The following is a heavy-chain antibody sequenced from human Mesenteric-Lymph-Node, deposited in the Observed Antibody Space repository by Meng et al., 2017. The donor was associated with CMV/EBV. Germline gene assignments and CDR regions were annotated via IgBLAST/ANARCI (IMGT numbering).Heavy chain of an antibody. J-gene: IGHJ4*02. Sequence: SLEISCVASGFAFDDYAMHWVRPAPGKGLEWVSGISWNSGSIGYVDSVKGRFTISRDNAKNSLYLQMNSLRAEDTALYYCAKDRVGSGRYYNPTFDYWGQGTLVTVSS. CDR3: AKDRVGSGRYYNPTFDY. D-gene: IGHD3-10*01. CDR2: ISWNSGSI. CDR1: GFAFDDYA. V-gene: IGHV3-9*01.